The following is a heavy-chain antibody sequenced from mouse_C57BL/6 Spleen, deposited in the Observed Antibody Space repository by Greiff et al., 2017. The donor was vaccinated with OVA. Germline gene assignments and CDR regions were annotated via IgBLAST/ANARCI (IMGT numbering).Heavy chain of an antibody. Sequence: DVKLQESGPVLVKPGASVKMSCKASGYTFTDYYMNWVKQSHGKSLEWIGVINPYNGGTSYNQKFKGKATLTVDESSSTAYMELNSLTSEDSAVYYCARNPFNFDYWGQGTTLTVSS. CDR2: INPYNGGT. CDR3: ARNPFNFDY. J-gene: IGHJ2*01. CDR1: GYTFTDYY. V-gene: IGHV1-19*01.